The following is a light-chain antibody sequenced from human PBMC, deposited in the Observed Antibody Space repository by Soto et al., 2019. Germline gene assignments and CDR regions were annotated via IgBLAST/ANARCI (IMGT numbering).Light chain of an antibody. CDR2: EVS. J-gene: IGLJ1*01. CDR1: SSDVGGYNY. Sequence: QSALTQPASVSGSPGQSITISCTGTSSDVGGYNYVSWYQQHPGKAPKLMLYEVSNRPSGVSNRFSGSKSGNTASLTSSGLQAEEEADYYCTSYTGISTPHVFGTGTKVTVL. CDR3: TSYTGISTPHV. V-gene: IGLV2-14*01.